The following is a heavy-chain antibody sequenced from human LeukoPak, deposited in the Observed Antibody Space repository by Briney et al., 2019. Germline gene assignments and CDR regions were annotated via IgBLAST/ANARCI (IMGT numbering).Heavy chain of an antibody. D-gene: IGHD3-9*01. CDR2: INPNSGGT. Sequence: ASVKVSCKASGYTSTGYYMRWVRQAPGQGLEWMGWINPNSGGTNYAQKFQGRVTMTRDTSISTGYMELSRLTSDDTAVFYCARRYYDALTGYYPFDHWGQGTLVTVSS. V-gene: IGHV1-2*02. CDR1: GYTSTGYY. J-gene: IGHJ4*02. CDR3: ARRYYDALTGYYPFDH.